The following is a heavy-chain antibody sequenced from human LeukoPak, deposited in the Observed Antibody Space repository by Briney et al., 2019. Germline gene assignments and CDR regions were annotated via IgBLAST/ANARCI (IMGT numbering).Heavy chain of an antibody. CDR1: GDSIRSSGYY. CDR3: ARLGLVSYYYYMDV. J-gene: IGHJ6*03. Sequence: SETLSLTCTVSGDSIRSSGYYWGWIRQPPGKGLECIGSIYYNGRTYYNPSLKSRVTISVDTSKNQFSLKLTSVIVADTAVYYCARLGLVSYYYYMDVWGKGTTVTVSS. D-gene: IGHD1-26*01. CDR2: IYYNGRT. V-gene: IGHV4-39*01.